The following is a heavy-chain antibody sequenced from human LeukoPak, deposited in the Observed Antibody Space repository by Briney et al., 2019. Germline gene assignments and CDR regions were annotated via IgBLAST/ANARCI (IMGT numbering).Heavy chain of an antibody. CDR1: GYTFTSYG. Sequence: GASVKVSCKASGYTFTSYGISWVRQAPGQGLEWMGGLIPIFGTANYAQKFQGRVTITADESTSTAYMELSSLRSEDTAVYYCANYGGNSYYYYYGMDVWGQGTTVTVSS. V-gene: IGHV1-69*13. D-gene: IGHD4-23*01. CDR2: LIPIFGTA. CDR3: ANYGGNSYYYYYGMDV. J-gene: IGHJ6*02.